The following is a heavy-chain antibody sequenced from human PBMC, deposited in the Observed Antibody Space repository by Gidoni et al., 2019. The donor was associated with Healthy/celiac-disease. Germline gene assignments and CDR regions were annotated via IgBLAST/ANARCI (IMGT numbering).Heavy chain of an antibody. CDR2: IYYSGST. CDR1: GGSISSYY. J-gene: IGHJ4*02. V-gene: IGHV4-59*01. Sequence: QVQLQESGPGLVKPSETLSLTCTVSGGSISSYYWSWIRQPPGKGLEWIGYIYYSGSTNYNPSLKSRVTISVDTSKNQFSLKLSSVTAADTAVYYCARVRGTIHVDYWGQGTLVTVSS. CDR3: ARVRGTIHVDY. D-gene: IGHD3-16*01.